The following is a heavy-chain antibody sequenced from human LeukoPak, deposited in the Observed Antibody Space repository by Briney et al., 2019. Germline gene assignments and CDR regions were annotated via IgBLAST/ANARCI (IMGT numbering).Heavy chain of an antibody. Sequence: GGSLRLSCAASGFTFSSYSMNWVRQAPGKGLEWVSSISSSSSYIYYADSVKGRFTISRGNAKNSLYLQMNTLRVEDTAVYYCARDLPGELGRGVFDIWGQGTMVTVSS. D-gene: IGHD1-1*01. CDR2: ISSSSSYI. V-gene: IGHV3-21*01. CDR3: ARDLPGELGRGVFDI. CDR1: GFTFSSYS. J-gene: IGHJ3*02.